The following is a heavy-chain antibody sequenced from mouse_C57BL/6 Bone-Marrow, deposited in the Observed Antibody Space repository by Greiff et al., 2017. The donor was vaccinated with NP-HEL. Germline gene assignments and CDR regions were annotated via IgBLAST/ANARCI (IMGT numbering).Heavy chain of an antibody. CDR3: AREGGLRRRTYAMDY. CDR1: GFTFSDYY. D-gene: IGHD2-4*01. CDR2: INYDGSST. Sequence: EVQLVESEGGLVQPGSSMKLSCTTSGFTFSDYYMAWVRQVPEKGLDWVANINYDGSSTYYLDSLKSRFIISRDNAKNILYLQMSSLKSEDTATYYCAREGGLRRRTYAMDYWGQGTSFTVSS. J-gene: IGHJ4*01. V-gene: IGHV5-16*01.